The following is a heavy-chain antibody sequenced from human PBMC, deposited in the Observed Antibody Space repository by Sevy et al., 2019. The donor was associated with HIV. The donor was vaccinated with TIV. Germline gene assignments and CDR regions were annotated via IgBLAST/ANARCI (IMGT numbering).Heavy chain of an antibody. CDR2: IYSGGST. V-gene: IGHV3-53*01. CDR1: GFTVSSNY. CDR3: ARVTVRGFDY. J-gene: IGHJ4*02. D-gene: IGHD3-10*01. Sequence: GGSLRLSCTASGFTVSSNYMSWVRQAPGKGLEWVSVIYSGGSTYYADPVKGRFTNSRDNSKNTLYIQMNSLRAVDSSVYYCARVTVRGFDYWGQGTLVTVSS.